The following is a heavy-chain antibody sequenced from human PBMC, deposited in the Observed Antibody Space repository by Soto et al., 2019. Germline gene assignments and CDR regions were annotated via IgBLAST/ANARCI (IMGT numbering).Heavy chain of an antibody. D-gene: IGHD2-21*02. CDR3: ARAMVVTQNWFDP. CDR2: IYYSGST. V-gene: IGHV4-30-4*01. CDR1: GGSISSGGYS. J-gene: IGHJ5*02. Sequence: SETLSLTSAVSGGSISSGGYSWSWIRQPPGKGLEWIGYIYYSGSTYYNPSLKSRVTISVDTSKNQFSLKLSSVTAADTAVYYCARAMVVTQNWFDPWGQGTLVTVSS.